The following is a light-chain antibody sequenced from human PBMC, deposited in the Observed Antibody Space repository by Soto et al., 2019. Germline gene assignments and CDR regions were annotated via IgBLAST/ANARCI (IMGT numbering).Light chain of an antibody. Sequence: IVLTQSPGTLSLSPGERATLSCRASQSVSSSYLAWYQQKPGQAPRLLIYGASSRAAGIPDRFSGSGSGTDFTLTINRLDPEDVAVYYCQQYGSSGYTFGQGTKLEIK. CDR2: GAS. CDR3: QQYGSSGYT. V-gene: IGKV3-20*01. J-gene: IGKJ2*01. CDR1: QSVSSSY.